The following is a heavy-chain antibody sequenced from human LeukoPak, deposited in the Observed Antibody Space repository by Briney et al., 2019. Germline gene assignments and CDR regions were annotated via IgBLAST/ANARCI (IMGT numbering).Heavy chain of an antibody. CDR1: GGSISSGDYY. D-gene: IGHD3-10*01. J-gene: IGHJ4*02. CDR3: ARAASYGSGSYDY. CDR2: IYYSGST. Sequence: SETLSLTCTVSGGSISSGDYYWSWIRQPPGKGLEWIGYIYYSGSTYYNPSLKSRVTISADTSKNQFSLKLSSVTAADTAVYYCARAASYGSGSYDYWGQGTLVTVSS. V-gene: IGHV4-30-4*01.